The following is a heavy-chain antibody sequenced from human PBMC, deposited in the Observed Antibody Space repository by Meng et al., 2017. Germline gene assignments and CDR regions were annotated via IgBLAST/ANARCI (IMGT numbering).Heavy chain of an antibody. CDR3: AQTTVTTYSEYFQH. V-gene: IGHV1-18*01. CDR1: GYTFTSYG. CDR2: ISAYNGNT. D-gene: IGHD4-11*01. J-gene: IGHJ1*01. Sequence: QVQLVESGAEVKKPGASVKVSCKASGYTFTSYGISWLGQAPGQGLEWMGWISAYNGNTNYAQKLQGRVTMTTDTSTSTAYMELRSLRSDDTAVYYCAQTTVTTYSEYFQHWGQGTLVTVSS.